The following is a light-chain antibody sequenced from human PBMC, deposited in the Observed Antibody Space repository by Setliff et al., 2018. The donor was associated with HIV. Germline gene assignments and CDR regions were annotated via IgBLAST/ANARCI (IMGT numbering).Light chain of an antibody. V-gene: IGLV2-14*03. CDR2: DVT. CDR3: SSYTSSGTPV. Sequence: QSALTQPASVSGSPGQSITVSCTGTSSDVGGYNYVSWFQQHPGKAPKLMIYDVTNRPSGVSNRFSGSKSSNTASLTISGLQAEDEADYYCSSYTSSGTPVFGTGTKVTVL. CDR1: SSDVGGYNY. J-gene: IGLJ1*01.